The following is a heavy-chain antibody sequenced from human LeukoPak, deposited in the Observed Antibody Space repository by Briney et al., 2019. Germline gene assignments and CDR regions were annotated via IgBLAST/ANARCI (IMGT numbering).Heavy chain of an antibody. V-gene: IGHV4-59*11. Sequence: SETLSLTCTVSGGSISSHYWSWIRQPPGKGLEWIGYIYYSGSTNYNPSLKSRVTISVDTSKNQFSLKLSSVTAADTAVYYCARDRGSYGAFDIWGQGTMATVSS. CDR1: GGSISSHY. CDR3: ARDRGSYGAFDI. D-gene: IGHD1-26*01. J-gene: IGHJ3*02. CDR2: IYYSGST.